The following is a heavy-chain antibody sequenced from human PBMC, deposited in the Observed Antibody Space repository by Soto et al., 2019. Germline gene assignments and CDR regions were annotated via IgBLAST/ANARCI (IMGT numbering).Heavy chain of an antibody. J-gene: IGHJ6*02. D-gene: IGHD5-12*01. Sequence: QVQLVQSGDEVRKPGSSVKVSCKASGYIFVNYGIAWVRQAPGQGLEWMGWISPYSGNTHYAGKVQGRLTMTTDTSTTTAYMDLGSLTSDDTAVYYCAMVDNCVTPTPQDVWGQGTTFTVSS. CDR2: ISPYSGNT. CDR3: AMVDNCVTPTPQDV. V-gene: IGHV1-18*01. CDR1: GYIFVNYG.